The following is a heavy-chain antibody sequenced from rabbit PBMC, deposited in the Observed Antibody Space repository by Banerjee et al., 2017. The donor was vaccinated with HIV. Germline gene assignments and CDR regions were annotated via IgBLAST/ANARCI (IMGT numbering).Heavy chain of an antibody. CDR1: GFDLSSYYY. J-gene: IGHJ4*01. V-gene: IGHV1S40*01. Sequence: QSLEESGGDLVKPGASLTLTCTASGFDLSSYYYICWVRQAPGKGLEWIACIYAGSSGSTHYASWAKGRFTISKTSSTTVTLQMTSLTAADTATYFCARDLAGVIGWNFNFWGPGTLVTVS. CDR3: ARDLAGVIGWNFNF. D-gene: IGHD4-1*01. CDR2: IYAGSSGST.